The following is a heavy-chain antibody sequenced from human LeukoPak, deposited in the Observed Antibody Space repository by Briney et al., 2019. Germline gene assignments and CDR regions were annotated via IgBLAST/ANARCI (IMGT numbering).Heavy chain of an antibody. V-gene: IGHV3-48*01. CDR1: GFTFSNYG. CDR2: IRSNDGTT. J-gene: IGHJ5*02. CDR3: VRGQTSLDNWFDP. Sequence: PGGSLRLSCEASGFTFSNYGMNWVRQAPGKGLEWVSYIRSNDGTTHYADSVRGRFTISRDNAKNSLSPQMTSLRADDTAVYYCVRGQTSLDNWFDPWGQGTLVIVSS.